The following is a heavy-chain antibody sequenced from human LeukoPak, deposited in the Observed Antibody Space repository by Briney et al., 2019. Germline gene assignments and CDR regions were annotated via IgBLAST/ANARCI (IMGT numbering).Heavy chain of an antibody. CDR3: ARPNYDSSGYYFDY. D-gene: IGHD3-22*01. Sequence: GGSLRLSCAASGFTVSSNYMSWVRQAPGKGLEWVSIIYSGGSTYYADSVKGRFTISRDNSRNTLYLQMNSLRAEDTAVYYCARPNYDSSGYYFDYWGQGTLVTVSS. J-gene: IGHJ4*02. CDR2: IYSGGST. CDR1: GFTVSSNY. V-gene: IGHV3-66*01.